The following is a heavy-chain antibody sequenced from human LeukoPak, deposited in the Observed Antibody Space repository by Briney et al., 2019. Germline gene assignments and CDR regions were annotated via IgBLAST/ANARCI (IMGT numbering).Heavy chain of an antibody. D-gene: IGHD6-6*01. Sequence: SETLSLTCAVYGGSFGGYYWNWIRKPPGKGLEWIGEISHYGSTNYNPSLKSRVTISVDTSKNQFSLRLNSVTAADTAVYYCARASAYSTSSGVNYWGQGALVTVSS. V-gene: IGHV4-34*01. CDR2: ISHYGST. CDR3: ARASAYSTSSGVNY. J-gene: IGHJ4*02. CDR1: GGSFGGYY.